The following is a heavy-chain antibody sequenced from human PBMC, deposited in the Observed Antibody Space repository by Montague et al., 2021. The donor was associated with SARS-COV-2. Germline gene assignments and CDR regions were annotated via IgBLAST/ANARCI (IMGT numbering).Heavy chain of an antibody. CDR2: IHYSGST. V-gene: IGHV4-39*01. J-gene: IGHJ5*02. CDR3: AAQSSGGYCSSSSCYVWFDP. CDR1: GGSISSSSYY. D-gene: IGHD2-2*01. Sequence: SETLSLTCTVSGGSISSSSYYWGWIRQPPGKGLEWIGSIHYSGSTYYNPPLKSRVTISVDTSKKHFSLKLSSVTAADTAVYFCAAQSSGGYCSSSSCYVWFDPWGQGTLVTGSS.